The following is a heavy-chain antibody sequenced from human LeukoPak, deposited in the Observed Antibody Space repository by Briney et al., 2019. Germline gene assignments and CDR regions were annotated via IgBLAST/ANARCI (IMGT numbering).Heavy chain of an antibody. CDR3: ARRGSSGWHHDY. Sequence: PGGSQRLSCAASGFTVSSNSMTWVRQAPGKGLEWVSSIYSGGSTYYADSVKGRFTISRDDSQNTLYLQMNSLRADETAVYYCARRGSSGWHHDYWGQGTLVIVSS. CDR1: GFTVSSNS. J-gene: IGHJ4*02. D-gene: IGHD6-19*01. V-gene: IGHV3-53*01. CDR2: IYSGGST.